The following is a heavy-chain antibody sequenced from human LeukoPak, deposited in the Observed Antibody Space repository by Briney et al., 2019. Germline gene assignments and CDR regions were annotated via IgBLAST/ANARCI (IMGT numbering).Heavy chain of an antibody. CDR1: GFTFSSYA. Sequence: EGSLRLSCAASGFTFSSYAMSWVRQAPGKGLEWVANIKQDGSEKYYVDSVKGRFTISRDNAKNSLYLQMNSLRAEDTAVYYCSSEDGSGVIDYWGQGTLVTVSS. CDR3: SSEDGSGVIDY. CDR2: IKQDGSEK. D-gene: IGHD2-15*01. J-gene: IGHJ4*02. V-gene: IGHV3-7*03.